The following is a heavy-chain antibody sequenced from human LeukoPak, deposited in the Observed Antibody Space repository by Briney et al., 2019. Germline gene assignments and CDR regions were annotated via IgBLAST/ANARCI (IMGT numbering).Heavy chain of an antibody. Sequence: GGSLRLSCAASGFTFNNYAMNWVRQAPGKGLEWVSVISGSGGTTYYADSVKGRFTISRDSSKNTLYLQMNSLRAEDTAVYYCARVPYYYYGMDVWGQGTTVTVSS. J-gene: IGHJ6*02. V-gene: IGHV3-23*01. CDR1: GFTFNNYA. CDR3: ARVPYYYYGMDV. CDR2: ISGSGGTT.